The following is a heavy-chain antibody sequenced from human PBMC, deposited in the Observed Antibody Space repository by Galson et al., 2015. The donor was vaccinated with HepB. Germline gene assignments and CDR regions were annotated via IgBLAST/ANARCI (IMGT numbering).Heavy chain of an antibody. CDR2: IKKSGNT. CDR3: ARDKIVGTTRSLGYDS. D-gene: IGHD1-26*01. J-gene: IGHJ4*02. V-gene: IGHV4-31*03. CDR1: GASISSDSYD. Sequence: TLSLTCTVSGASISSDSYDWSWIRQHPGKGLEWIGNIKKSGNTYSNPSLNSRVTISSDASKNEVSLKLSPVTAADTAVYFCARDKIVGTTRSLGYDSWGQGILVTVSS.